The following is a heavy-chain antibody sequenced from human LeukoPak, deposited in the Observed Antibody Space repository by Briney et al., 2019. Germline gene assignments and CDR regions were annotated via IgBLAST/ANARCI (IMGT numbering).Heavy chain of an antibody. Sequence: SETLSLTCTVSGGSISSYYWSWIRQPPGKGLEWIGYIYYSGSTNYNPSLKSRVTISVDTSKNQFSLKLSSVTAADTAVYYCARDSGSYYYFDYWGQGTLVTVSS. CDR3: ARDSGSYYYFDY. D-gene: IGHD1-26*01. CDR1: GGSISSYY. V-gene: IGHV4-59*01. CDR2: IYYSGST. J-gene: IGHJ4*02.